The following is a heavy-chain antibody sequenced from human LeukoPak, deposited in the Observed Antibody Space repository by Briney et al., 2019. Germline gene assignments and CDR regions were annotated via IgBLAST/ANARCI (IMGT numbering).Heavy chain of an antibody. Sequence: SETLSLTCAVYGGSFSGYYWSWIRQPPGKGLEWIGEINHSGSTNYNPSLKSRVTISVDTSKNQFSLKLSSVTAADTAVYYCARRRGHCSSTSCYASRYYYYYYMDVWGKGTTVTISS. D-gene: IGHD2-2*01. J-gene: IGHJ6*03. V-gene: IGHV4-34*01. CDR1: GGSFSGYY. CDR3: ARRRGHCSSTSCYASRYYYYYYMDV. CDR2: INHSGST.